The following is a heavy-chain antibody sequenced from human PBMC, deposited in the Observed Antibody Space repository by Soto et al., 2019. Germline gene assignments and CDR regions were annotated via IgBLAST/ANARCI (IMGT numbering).Heavy chain of an antibody. CDR3: ARGSKDDSSLFDP. CDR1: GGSSSSGGYY. Sequence: QVQLQESGPGLVKASQTLSLTCTVSGGSSSSGGYYWSWIRQHPGKGLEWIGYMYYSGRTNYNPSRKSRLTISVDTSKNQFYLILSSVTAADTAVYYCARGSKDDSSLFDPWGQVTLVTVSS. J-gene: IGHJ5*02. CDR2: MYYSGRT. V-gene: IGHV4-31*03. D-gene: IGHD3-22*01.